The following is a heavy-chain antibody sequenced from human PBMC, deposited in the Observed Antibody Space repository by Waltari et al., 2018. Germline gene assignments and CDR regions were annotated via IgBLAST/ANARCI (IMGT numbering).Heavy chain of an antibody. CDR1: GGSFSGYY. Sequence: QVQLQQWGAGLLKPSETLSLTCAVYGGSFSGYYWSWIRQPPGKGLEWIGEINHSGSTNYNPSLKSLVTISVDTSKNQFSLKLSSVTAADTAVYYCARKWLGSWFDPWGQGTLVTVSS. J-gene: IGHJ5*02. CDR2: INHSGST. D-gene: IGHD6-19*01. CDR3: ARKWLGSWFDP. V-gene: IGHV4-34*01.